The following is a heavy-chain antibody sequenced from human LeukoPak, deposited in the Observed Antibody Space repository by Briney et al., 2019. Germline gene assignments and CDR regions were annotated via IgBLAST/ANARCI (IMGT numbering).Heavy chain of an antibody. V-gene: IGHV1-69*04. D-gene: IGHD2-15*01. Sequence: ASVKVSCKASGGTFSSYAISWVRQAPGQGLEWMGRIIPILGIANYAQKFQGRVTITADKSTSTAYMELSSLRSEDTAVYYCARGRTGYCSGGSCYGHLDYWGQGTLVTVSS. CDR3: ARGRTGYCSGGSCYGHLDY. CDR1: GGTFSSYA. CDR2: IIPILGIA. J-gene: IGHJ4*02.